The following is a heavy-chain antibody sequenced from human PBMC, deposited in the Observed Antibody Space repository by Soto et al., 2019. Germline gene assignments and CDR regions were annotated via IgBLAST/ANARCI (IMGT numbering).Heavy chain of an antibody. V-gene: IGHV4-59*08. D-gene: IGHD2-15*01. CDR2: IYYSGST. J-gene: IGHJ3*02. Sequence: SETLSLTCAVYGGSFSGYYWSWIRQPPGKGLEWIGYIYYSGSTNYNPSLKSRVTISVDTSKNQFSLKLSSVTAADTAVYYCARQRVVDAFDIWGQGTMVTVSS. CDR1: GGSFSGYY. CDR3: ARQRVVDAFDI.